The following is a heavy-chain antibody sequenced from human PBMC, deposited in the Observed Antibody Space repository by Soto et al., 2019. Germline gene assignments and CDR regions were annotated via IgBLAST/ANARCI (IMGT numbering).Heavy chain of an antibody. J-gene: IGHJ2*01. V-gene: IGHV2-5*02. CDR3: AHSESSVADSYSLCYFGL. CDR2: IYWDDDK. D-gene: IGHD2-15*01. Sequence: QITLKESGPTLVKPTQTLTLTCTFSGFSLTTGGVAVGWIRQPPGKALEWLALIYWDDDKRYSPSLKSRLSITNHTSKTQVVLTMPTMDPVHTPTYYCAHSESSVADSYSLCYFGLWGRGTLVTVSS. CDR1: GFSLTTGGVA.